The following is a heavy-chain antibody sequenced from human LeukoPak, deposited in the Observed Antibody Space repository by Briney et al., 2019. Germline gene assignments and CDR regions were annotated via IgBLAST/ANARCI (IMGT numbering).Heavy chain of an antibody. CDR2: INHSGST. Sequence: SETLSLTCTVSGGSLSSSSYYWSWIRQPPGKGLEWIGEINHSGSTNYNPSLKSRVTISVDTSKNQFSLKLSSVTAADTAVYYCARGQAFDPWGQGTLVTVSS. CDR1: GGSLSSSSYY. J-gene: IGHJ5*02. V-gene: IGHV4-39*07. CDR3: ARGQAFDP.